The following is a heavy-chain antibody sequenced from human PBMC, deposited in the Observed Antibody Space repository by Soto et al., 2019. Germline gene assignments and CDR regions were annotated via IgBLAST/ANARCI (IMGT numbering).Heavy chain of an antibody. V-gene: IGHV1-69*06. Sequence: QVQLVQSGAEVKKPGSSVKVSCKASGGTFSSYAISWVRQAPGQGLEWMGGIIPIFGTANYAQKLQGRVTMTTDTSTSTAYMELRSLRSDDTAVYYCARERPIAAAGNFDYWGQGTLVTVSS. CDR3: ARERPIAAAGNFDY. D-gene: IGHD6-13*01. CDR1: GGTFSSYA. J-gene: IGHJ4*02. CDR2: IIPIFGTA.